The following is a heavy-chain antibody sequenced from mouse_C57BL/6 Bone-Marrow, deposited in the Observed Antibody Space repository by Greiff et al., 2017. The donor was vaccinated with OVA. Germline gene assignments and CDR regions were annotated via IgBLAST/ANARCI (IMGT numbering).Heavy chain of an antibody. V-gene: IGHV1-59*01. CDR2: IAPSDSYI. J-gene: IGHJ2*02. D-gene: IGHD1-1*01. CDR3: AHYGSRLYLHY. Sequence: QVQLQQPGAELVRPGTSVKLSCKASGYTFTNYWMHWVKQRPGQGLEWIGVIAPSDSYINYNQKFKCRATLTVDTSSSTAYMHLSSLTSEDSAVYYCAHYGSRLYLHYWGQGTSLTVSS. CDR1: GYTFTNYW.